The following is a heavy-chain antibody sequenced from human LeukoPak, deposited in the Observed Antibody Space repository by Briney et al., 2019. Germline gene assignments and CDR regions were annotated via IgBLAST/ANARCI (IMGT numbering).Heavy chain of an antibody. CDR1: GFTFSSYC. CDR2: IWYDGSNK. Sequence: GRSLRLSCAASGFTFSSYCMHWVCQAPGKGLEWVAVIWYDGSNKYYADSVKGRFTISRDNSKNTLYLQMNSLRSEDTAVYYCARDRSDIVVVPAAQMTDAFDIWGEGTMVTVSS. J-gene: IGHJ3*02. V-gene: IGHV3-33*01. D-gene: IGHD2-2*01. CDR3: ARDRSDIVVVPAAQMTDAFDI.